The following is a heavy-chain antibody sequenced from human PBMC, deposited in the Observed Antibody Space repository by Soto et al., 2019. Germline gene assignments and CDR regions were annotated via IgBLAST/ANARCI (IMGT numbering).Heavy chain of an antibody. CDR2: IWYDGDKK. J-gene: IGHJ6*02. Sequence: QVHLVESGGGVVQPGRSLRLSCAASGFIFRTYGMHWVRQAPGKGLEWVAVIWYDGDKKYYTDSVKGRFIISRDNSKSTLYIQMGSLRGEDTAVYDCARDELVPAGMGQLGYHYGMDVWGQGTTVTVSS. CDR3: ARDELVPAGMGQLGYHYGMDV. V-gene: IGHV3-33*01. CDR1: GFIFRTYG. D-gene: IGHD2-2*01.